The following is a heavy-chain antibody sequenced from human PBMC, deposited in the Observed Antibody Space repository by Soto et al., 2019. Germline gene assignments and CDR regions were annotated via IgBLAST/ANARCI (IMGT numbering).Heavy chain of an antibody. CDR3: AKGATVTTGYYYYMDV. CDR2: ISGSGGST. V-gene: IGHV3-23*01. D-gene: IGHD4-17*01. Sequence: GGSLRLSCAASGFTFSSYAMSWVRQAPGKGLEWVSAISGSGGSTYYADSVKGWFTISRDNSKNTLYLQMNSLRAEDTAVYYCAKGATVTTGYYYYMDVWGKGTTVTVSS. J-gene: IGHJ6*03. CDR1: GFTFSSYA.